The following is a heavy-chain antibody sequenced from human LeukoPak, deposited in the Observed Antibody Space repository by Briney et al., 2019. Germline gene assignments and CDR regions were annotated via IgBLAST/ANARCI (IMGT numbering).Heavy chain of an antibody. J-gene: IGHJ6*03. V-gene: IGHV4-34*01. CDR1: GGSFTDYY. D-gene: IGHD6-13*01. Sequence: SETLSLTCAVYGGSFTDYYWSWIRQPPGRGLEWIGEINHSGSTNYNSSLKSRVTISVDTSKNQFSLKLSSVTAADTAVYYCARTTEAHSWRTRYYDYYMDVWGKGTTVTVSS. CDR3: ARTTEAHSWRTRYYDYYMDV. CDR2: INHSGST.